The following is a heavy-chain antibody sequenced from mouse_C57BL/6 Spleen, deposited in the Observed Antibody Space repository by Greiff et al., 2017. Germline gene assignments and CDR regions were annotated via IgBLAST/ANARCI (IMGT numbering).Heavy chain of an antibody. CDR3: ARWAMVSRRGFAY. J-gene: IGHJ3*01. CDR1: GYTFTSYW. CDR2: IDPSDSYT. Sequence: VQLQQPGAELVRPGTSVKLSCKASGYTFTSYWMHWVKQRPGQGLEWIGVIDPSDSYTNYNQKFKGKATLTVDTSSSTAYMQLSSLTSEDSAVYYCARWAMVSRRGFAYWGQGTLVTVSA. D-gene: IGHD2-2*01. V-gene: IGHV1-59*01.